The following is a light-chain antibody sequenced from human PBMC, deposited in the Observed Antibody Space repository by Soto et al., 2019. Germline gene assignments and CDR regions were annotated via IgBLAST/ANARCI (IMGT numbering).Light chain of an antibody. CDR2: AAS. V-gene: IGKV1-9*01. J-gene: IGKJ3*01. CDR1: QGISSY. Sequence: DIQLTQSPSFLSASVGDRVTITCRASQGISSYLAWYQQKPGKAPKLLIYAASTLQSGVPSRFSGSGSGTEFTLAMSSLQPEDFATYYCQQGGTFGPGTKVDI. CDR3: QQGGT.